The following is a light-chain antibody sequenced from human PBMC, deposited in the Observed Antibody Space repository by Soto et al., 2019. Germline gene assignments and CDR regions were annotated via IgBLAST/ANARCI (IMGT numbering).Light chain of an antibody. CDR1: HIGSKS. J-gene: IGLJ2*01. CDR3: QVWDSSSDPLV. Sequence: SYELTQPPSVSVAPGKTARITCGGNHIGSKSVHWYQQKPGQAPVLVIYYDSDRPSGIPERFSGSNSGNTATLTISRVEAGDEADYYCQVWDSSSDPLVFGGGTKLTVL. V-gene: IGLV3-21*04. CDR2: YDS.